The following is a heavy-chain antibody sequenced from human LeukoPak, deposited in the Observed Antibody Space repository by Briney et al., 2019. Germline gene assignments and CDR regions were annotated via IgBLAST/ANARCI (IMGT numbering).Heavy chain of an antibody. CDR2: IYYSGST. CDR1: GGSFSGYY. Sequence: SETLSLTCAVYGGSFSGYYWSWIRQPPGKGLEWIGYIYYSGSTNYNPSLRSRVTISVDTSKNQFSLKLSSVTAADTAVYYCARLAGYWGQGTLVTVSS. CDR3: ARLAGY. V-gene: IGHV4-59*01. D-gene: IGHD3-10*01. J-gene: IGHJ4*02.